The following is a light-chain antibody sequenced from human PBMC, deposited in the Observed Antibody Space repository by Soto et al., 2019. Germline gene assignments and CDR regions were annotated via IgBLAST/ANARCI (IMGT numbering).Light chain of an antibody. Sequence: EIVLTQSPGSLSLSPGERATLSCRASQSVDSSFFAWYQQKPGQAPRLLIYGASNRATGIPDRFGGRWSGTDFTLTITGLEPEDFAEYYCQQYVSSVTFGQGTKVEIK. CDR1: QSVDSSF. CDR3: QQYVSSVT. V-gene: IGKV3-20*01. CDR2: GAS. J-gene: IGKJ1*01.